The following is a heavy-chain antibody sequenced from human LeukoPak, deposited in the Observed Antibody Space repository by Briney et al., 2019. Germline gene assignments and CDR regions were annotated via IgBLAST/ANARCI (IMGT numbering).Heavy chain of an antibody. CDR2: IKQDGSEK. V-gene: IGHV3-7*01. D-gene: IGHD2-2*01. CDR3: ARDYPAGDLDWSDP. J-gene: IGHJ5*02. CDR1: GFIFSHHG. Sequence: QPGGSLRLSCAASGFIFSHHGMHWVRQAPGKGLEWVANIKQDGSEKYYVDSVKGRFTISRDNAKNSLYLQMNSLRAEDTAVYYCARDYPAGDLDWSDPWGQGTLVTVSS.